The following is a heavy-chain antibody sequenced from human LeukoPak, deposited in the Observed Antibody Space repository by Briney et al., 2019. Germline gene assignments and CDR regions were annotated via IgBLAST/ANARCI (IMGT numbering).Heavy chain of an antibody. CDR3: ARDPRTYSSSFYFDS. V-gene: IGHV3-33*01. J-gene: IGHJ4*02. D-gene: IGHD5-12*01. Sequence: GGSLRLSCAASGFFFSVHGMHWVRQAPGKGLEWVALIWYDGTKEFYADSVKGRFTVPRDNSKDTLYLQMHSLRAEDSAVYYCARDPRTYSSSFYFDSWGQGTLVTVSS. CDR2: IWYDGTKE. CDR1: GFFFSVHG.